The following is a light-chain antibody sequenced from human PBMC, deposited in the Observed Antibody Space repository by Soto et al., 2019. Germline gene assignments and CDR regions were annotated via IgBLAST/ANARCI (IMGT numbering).Light chain of an antibody. CDR2: EVI. J-gene: IGLJ1*01. CDR3: SSYTSSNTLV. V-gene: IGLV2-14*01. CDR1: SSDVGRYNY. Sequence: QSVLTQPASVSGSPGQSIAISCTGTSSDVGRYNYASWYQQHPGKAPKLMIYEVINRPSGVSNRFSGSKSGDTASLTISGLQAEDEADYYCSSYTSSNTLVFGTGTKVTVL.